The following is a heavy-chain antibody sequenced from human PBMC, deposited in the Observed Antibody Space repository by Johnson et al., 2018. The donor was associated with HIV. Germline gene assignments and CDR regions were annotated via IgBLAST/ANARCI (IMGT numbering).Heavy chain of an antibody. J-gene: IGHJ3*02. V-gene: IGHV3-30*03. CDR3: ARDILEYSSSVPDAFDI. CDR2: ISYNGDNE. D-gene: IGHD6-6*01. Sequence: QVQLVESGGGVVQPGRSLRLSCAASVLSFSNFGMHWVRQTPGMGLEWVAVISYNGDNEHYADSVKGRFTISRDNSKNTLYLQMNSLRAEDTAVYYCARDILEYSSSVPDAFDIWGQGTMVTVSS. CDR1: VLSFSNFG.